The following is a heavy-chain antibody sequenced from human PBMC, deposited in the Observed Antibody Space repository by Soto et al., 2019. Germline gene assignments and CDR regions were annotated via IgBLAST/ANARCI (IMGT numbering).Heavy chain of an antibody. J-gene: IGHJ6*02. CDR1: GDSMTNNY. D-gene: IGHD3-16*01. Sequence: SETLSLTCTVSGDSMTNNYWGWIRQPPGKGLEWIGYVYYSGATNYNPSLKSRVSMSPDPSRNQFSLKLTSVTAADTAVYYCARALGDWGTYYYYYGMDVWGHGTMVTVSS. V-gene: IGHV4-59*01. CDR2: VYYSGAT. CDR3: ARALGDWGTYYYYYGMDV.